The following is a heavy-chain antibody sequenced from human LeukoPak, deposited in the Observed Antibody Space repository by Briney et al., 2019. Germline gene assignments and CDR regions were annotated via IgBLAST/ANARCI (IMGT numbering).Heavy chain of an antibody. V-gene: IGHV3-23*01. D-gene: IGHD3-10*01. J-gene: IGHJ4*02. CDR3: AREKGRGVISPYFDY. CDR1: GFTFSSYA. Sequence: GGSLRLSCAASGFTFSSYAMSWVRQAPGKGLEWVSAISGSGGSTYYADSVKGRFTISRDNSKNTLSLQMNSLRAEDTAVYYRAREKGRGVISPYFDYWGQGTLVTVSS. CDR2: ISGSGGST.